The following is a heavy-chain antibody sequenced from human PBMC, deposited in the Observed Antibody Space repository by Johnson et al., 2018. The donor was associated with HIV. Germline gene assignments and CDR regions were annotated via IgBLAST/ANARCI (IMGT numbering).Heavy chain of an antibody. V-gene: IGHV3-74*01. CDR3: ARAKVARGAEGWAFDI. CDR2: INSDGSTT. D-gene: IGHD3-10*01. J-gene: IGHJ3*02. CDR1: GFTFSSYW. Sequence: VQLVESGGGLVQPGGSLRLSCAASGFTFSSYWMHWVRQAPGKGLVWVSRINSDGSTTTYADSVKGRFTISRDDAKNTLFLQMNSLRAEDTAVYYCARAKVARGAEGWAFDIWGQGTMVTVSS.